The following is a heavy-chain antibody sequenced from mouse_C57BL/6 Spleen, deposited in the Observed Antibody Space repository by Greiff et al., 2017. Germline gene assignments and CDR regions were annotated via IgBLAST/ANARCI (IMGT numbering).Heavy chain of an antibody. CDR1: GYAFSSSW. D-gene: IGHD2-10*02. J-gene: IGHJ4*01. CDR3: ARDGYGYAMDY. V-gene: IGHV1-82*01. Sequence: VQLQQSGPELVKPGASVKISCKASGYAFSSSWMNWVKQRPGKGLEWIGRIYPGDGDTNYNEKFKGKATLTADKSSSTAYMQLSSLTSEDSAVYFCARDGYGYAMDYWGQGTSVTVSS. CDR2: IYPGDGDT.